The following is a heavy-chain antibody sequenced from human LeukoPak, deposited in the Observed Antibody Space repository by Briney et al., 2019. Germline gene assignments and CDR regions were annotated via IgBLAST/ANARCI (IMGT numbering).Heavy chain of an antibody. CDR1: GGSFSGYY. V-gene: IGHV4-34*01. J-gene: IGHJ5*02. Sequence: SETLSLTCAVYGGSFSGYYWSWIRQPPGKGLERIGEINHSGSTNYNPSLKSRVTISVDTSKNQFSLKLSSVTAADTAVYYCARRPLIAVAGKNWFDPWGQGTLVTVSS. CDR2: INHSGST. CDR3: ARRPLIAVAGKNWFDP. D-gene: IGHD6-19*01.